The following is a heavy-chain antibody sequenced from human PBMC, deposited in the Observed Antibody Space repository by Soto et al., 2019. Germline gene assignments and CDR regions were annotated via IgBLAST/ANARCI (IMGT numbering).Heavy chain of an antibody. V-gene: IGHV4-31*03. CDR2: IYYSGST. CDR3: ARWLQPLAAFDI. Sequence: PSETLSLTCTVSGGSISSGGYYWSWIRQHPGKGLEWIGYIYYSGSTYYNPSLKSRVTISVDTSKNQFSLKLSSVTAADTAVYYCARWLQPLAAFDIWGQGTMVTVS. D-gene: IGHD5-18*01. J-gene: IGHJ3*02. CDR1: GGSISSGGYY.